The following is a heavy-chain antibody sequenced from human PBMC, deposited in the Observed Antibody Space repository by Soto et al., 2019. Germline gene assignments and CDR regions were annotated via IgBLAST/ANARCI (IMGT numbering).Heavy chain of an antibody. CDR2: ISYSGST. CDR1: AGSISTINYY. V-gene: IGHV4-31*03. Sequence: QVQLQESGPGLVRPSQTLSLTCTVSAGSISTINYYWSWIRQQPEKGLEWIGYISYSGSTFYHSSLKSRVTISLDTSKKQFSLTLTSVTAADTAVYYCARSAQWDGFDPWGQGTMVTVSS. J-gene: IGHJ3*01. D-gene: IGHD2-8*01. CDR3: ARSAQWDGFDP.